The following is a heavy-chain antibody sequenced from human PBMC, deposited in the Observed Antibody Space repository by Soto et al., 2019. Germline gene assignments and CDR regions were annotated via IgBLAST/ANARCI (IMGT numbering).Heavy chain of an antibody. D-gene: IGHD3-22*01. CDR1: GFTFSSYA. CDR2: ISYDGSNK. V-gene: IGHV3-30-3*01. CDR3: ARDYYYDSSGYHPGYYYYGMDV. J-gene: IGHJ6*02. Sequence: GGSLRLSCAASGFTFSSYAMHWVRQAPGKGLEWVAVISYDGSNKYYADSVKGRFTISRDNSKNTLYLQMNSLRAEDTAVYYCARDYYYDSSGYHPGYYYYGMDVWGQGTTVTVSS.